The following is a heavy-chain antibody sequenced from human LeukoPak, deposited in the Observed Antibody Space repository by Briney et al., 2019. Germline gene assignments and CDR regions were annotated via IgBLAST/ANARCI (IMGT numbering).Heavy chain of an antibody. CDR2: IRNDGSDK. Sequence: PGGSLRLSCAASGFSFSSYTMNWVRQAPGKGLEWVAFIRNDGSDKYYADSVKGRFTISRDNSKNTLYLQMNSLRDEDTALYYCARIFSSAWGELGYWGQGTLVTVSS. V-gene: IGHV3-30*02. J-gene: IGHJ4*02. D-gene: IGHD6-19*01. CDR1: GFSFSSYT. CDR3: ARIFSSAWGELGY.